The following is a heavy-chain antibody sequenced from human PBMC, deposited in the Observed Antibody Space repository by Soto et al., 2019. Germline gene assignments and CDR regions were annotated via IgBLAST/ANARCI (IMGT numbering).Heavy chain of an antibody. J-gene: IGHJ6*02. D-gene: IGHD5-18*01. CDR1: GFTFSSYE. Sequence: GGSLRLSCAASGFTFSSYEMNWVRQAPGKGLEWVSYMSSSGSTIYYADSVKGRFTISRDNAKNSLYLQMNSLRAEDTAVYYCARDLRGYSYGYKGSYGMDVWGQGTTVTV. CDR2: MSSSGSTI. V-gene: IGHV3-48*03. CDR3: ARDLRGYSYGYKGSYGMDV.